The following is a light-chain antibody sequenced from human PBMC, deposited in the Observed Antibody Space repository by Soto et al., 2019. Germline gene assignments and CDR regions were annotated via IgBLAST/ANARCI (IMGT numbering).Light chain of an antibody. J-gene: IGKJ1*01. CDR3: QHYDSSVWT. CDR2: GAS. V-gene: IGKV3-20*01. Sequence: VVKLSPATLSVPPGERVTLSCRASQSLSNKVAWYQQKPGKAPRLLIYGASRRATGIPERFSGSGSGTDFTLTISRLEPEDLAVYYCQHYDSSVWTFGQGTKVDIK. CDR1: QSLSNK.